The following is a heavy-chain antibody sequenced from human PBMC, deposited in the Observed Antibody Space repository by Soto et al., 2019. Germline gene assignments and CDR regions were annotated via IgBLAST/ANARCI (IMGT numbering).Heavy chain of an antibody. J-gene: IGHJ3*02. D-gene: IGHD3-16*02. CDR1: GGSFSGYY. V-gene: IGHV4-34*01. CDR2: INHSGST. Sequence: QVQLQQWGAGLLKPSETLSLTCAVYGGSFSGYYWSWIRQPPGKGLEWIGEINHSGSTNYNPTLNSRVSRSVDPSKNQFSLKLSSVTAADMDVYYCARGIWGSYHNAFDIWGQGTMVTVSS. CDR3: ARGIWGSYHNAFDI.